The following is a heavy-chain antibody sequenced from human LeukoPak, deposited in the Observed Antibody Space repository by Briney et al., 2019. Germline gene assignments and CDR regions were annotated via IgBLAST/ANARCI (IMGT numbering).Heavy chain of an antibody. CDR3: ARVNITIFGVVISTNWFDP. D-gene: IGHD3-3*01. Sequence: PSETLSFTCAVYGGSFSGYYWSWIRQPPGKGLEWIGEINHSGSTNYNPSLKSRVTISVDTSKNQFSLKLSSVTAADTAVYYCARVNITIFGVVISTNWFDPWGQGTLVTVSS. V-gene: IGHV4-34*01. CDR2: INHSGST. CDR1: GGSFSGYY. J-gene: IGHJ5*02.